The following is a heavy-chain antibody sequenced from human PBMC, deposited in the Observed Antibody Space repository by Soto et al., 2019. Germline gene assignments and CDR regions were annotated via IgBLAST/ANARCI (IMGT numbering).Heavy chain of an antibody. CDR2: INHSGST. CDR1: GGSFSGYY. Sequence: SETLSLTCAVYGGSFSGYYWSWIRQPPGKGLEWIGEINHSGSTNYNPSLKSRVTISVDTSKNQFSLKLSSVTAADTAVYYCARRASIRAPLGARGNGSAPWGKGTLVTVSS. CDR3: ARRASIRAPLGARGNGSAP. J-gene: IGHJ5*02. D-gene: IGHD1-26*01. V-gene: IGHV4-34*01.